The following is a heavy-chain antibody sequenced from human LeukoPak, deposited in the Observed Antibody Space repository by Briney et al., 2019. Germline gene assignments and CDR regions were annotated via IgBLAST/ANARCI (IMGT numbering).Heavy chain of an antibody. CDR3: ARHGGGDYLYSSSHSMDV. V-gene: IGHV4-39*01. CDR1: GGSISSSSYY. J-gene: IGHJ6*03. D-gene: IGHD4-17*01. Sequence: SETLSLTCTVSGGSISSSSYYWGWIRQPPGKGLEWIGSIHYSGSTYYKASLKSRVTLSVDTSKNHFSLKLSSVTAADTAVYYCARHGGGDYLYSSSHSMDVWAKGPRSPSP. CDR2: IHYSGST.